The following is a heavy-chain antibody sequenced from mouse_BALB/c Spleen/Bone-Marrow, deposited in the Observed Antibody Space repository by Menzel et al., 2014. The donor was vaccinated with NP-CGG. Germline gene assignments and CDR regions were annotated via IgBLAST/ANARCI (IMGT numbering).Heavy chain of an antibody. Sequence: EVKLVESGGGLVQPGDSLRLSCATSGFTFSDFYMVWVRQPPGKRLEWMAASRNKAKYYTTEYSASVKGRFIVSRDTSQSVLYLQMNALRAEDTAIYYCARDVGYGNYFVYWGQGTLVTVSA. J-gene: IGHJ3*01. CDR3: ARDVGYGNYFVY. V-gene: IGHV7-1*02. CDR2: SRNKAKYYTT. D-gene: IGHD2-10*02. CDR1: GFTFSDFY.